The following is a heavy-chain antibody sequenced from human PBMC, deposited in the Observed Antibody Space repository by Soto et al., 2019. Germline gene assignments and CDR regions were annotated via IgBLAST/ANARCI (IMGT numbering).Heavy chain of an antibody. CDR2: IIPIFGTA. CDR1: GGTFSSYA. J-gene: IGHJ4*02. V-gene: IGHV1-69*05. D-gene: IGHD6-13*01. Sequence: QVQLVQSGAEVKKPGSSVKVSCKASGGTFSSYAISWVRQAPGQGLEWMGGIIPIFGTANYAQKSQGRVTXTXDXXTSTAYMELSSLRSEDTAVYYRARSEGQQLVPIVYWGQGTLVTVSS. CDR3: ARSEGQQLVPIVY.